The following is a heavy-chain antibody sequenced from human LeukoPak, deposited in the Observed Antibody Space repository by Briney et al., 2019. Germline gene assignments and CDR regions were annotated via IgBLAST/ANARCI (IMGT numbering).Heavy chain of an antibody. V-gene: IGHV3-33*06. D-gene: IGHD6-13*01. CDR3: AKRTSGSSWYSSDS. CDR2: IWFDGSNK. J-gene: IGHJ4*02. Sequence: GGSLRLSCAASGFTFSNYDMHWVRQAPGKGLEWVAVIWFDGSNKFYADSVKGRFTISRDNSKNTLYLQMNSPRAEDTAVYYCAKRTSGSSWYSSDSWGQGTLVTVSS. CDR1: GFTFSNYD.